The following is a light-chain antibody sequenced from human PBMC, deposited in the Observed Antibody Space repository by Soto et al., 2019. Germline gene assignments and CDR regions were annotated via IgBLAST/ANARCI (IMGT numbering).Light chain of an antibody. CDR2: DES. CDR1: QSVTNY. CDR3: QQYHNWPPET. Sequence: EIVLTQSPATLSLSPGERATLSCRASQSVTNYLVWYQQKPGQAPRLLLYDESNRATGIPARFSGSGSGTDFTLTISSLQSEDFAVYYCQQYHNWPPETFGPGTKVDIK. V-gene: IGKV3-11*01. J-gene: IGKJ3*01.